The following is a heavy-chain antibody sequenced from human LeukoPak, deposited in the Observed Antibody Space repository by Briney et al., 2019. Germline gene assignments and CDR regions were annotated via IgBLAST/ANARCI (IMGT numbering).Heavy chain of an antibody. CDR3: ARRVPAAMEEVAYWFDP. D-gene: IGHD2-2*01. J-gene: IGHJ5*02. V-gene: IGHV1-69*13. CDR2: IIPIFGTA. CDR1: GYTFTGYY. Sequence: ASVKVSCKASGYTFTGYYMHWVRQAPGQGLEWVGGIIPIFGTANYAQKSQGRVTITADESTGTAYMELSSLRSEDTAVYYCARRVPAAMEEVAYWFDPWGQGTLVTVSS.